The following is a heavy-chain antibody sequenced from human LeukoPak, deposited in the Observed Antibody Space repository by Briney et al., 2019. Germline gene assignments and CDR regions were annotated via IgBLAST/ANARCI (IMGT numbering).Heavy chain of an antibody. CDR2: IYTSGST. CDR1: GGSISSYY. V-gene: IGHV4-4*07. D-gene: IGHD2-15*01. Sequence: SETLSLTCTVSGGSISSYYWSWIRQPAGKELDWFGRIYTSGSTNYNPSLKSRVTMSVDTSKNQFSLKLSSVTAADTAVYYCARDCSGGSCFDYWGQGTLVTVSS. J-gene: IGHJ4*02. CDR3: ARDCSGGSCFDY.